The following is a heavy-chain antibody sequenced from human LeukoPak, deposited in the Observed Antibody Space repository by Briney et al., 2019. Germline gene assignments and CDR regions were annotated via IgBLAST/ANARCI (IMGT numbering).Heavy chain of an antibody. J-gene: IGHJ4*02. CDR2: VSPGDSDT. V-gene: IGHV5-51*01. Sequence: GETLKISCKGSGYSFTTYRIGWVRQMPGKGLEWMGVVSPGDSDTRYSPSFQGQVTISADKSISTAYLQWSSLKASDTAMYYCARHLDDSSGYYYRTMYYFDYWGQGTLVTVSS. CDR1: GYSFTTYR. CDR3: ARHLDDSSGYYYRTMYYFDY. D-gene: IGHD3-22*01.